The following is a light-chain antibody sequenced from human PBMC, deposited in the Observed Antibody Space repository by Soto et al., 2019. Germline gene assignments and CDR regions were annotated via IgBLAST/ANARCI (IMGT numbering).Light chain of an antibody. CDR3: QQSYSTPLT. Sequence: DIQMTQSPSTLSGSVGDRVTITCRASQTISSWLAWYQQKPGKAPKLLIYKASTLKSGVPSRFSGSGSGTDFTLTISSLQPEDFAIYYCQQSYSTPLTFGGGTKVDIK. CDR1: QTISSW. J-gene: IGKJ4*01. CDR2: KAS. V-gene: IGKV1-5*03.